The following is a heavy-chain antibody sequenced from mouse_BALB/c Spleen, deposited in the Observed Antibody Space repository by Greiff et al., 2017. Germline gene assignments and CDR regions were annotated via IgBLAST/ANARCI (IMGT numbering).Heavy chain of an antibody. D-gene: IGHD2-4*01. CDR2: ISNGGGST. CDR3: ARQGSMITTGFDY. CDR1: GFTFSSYT. Sequence: EVKLVESGGGLVQPGGSLKLSCAASGFTFSSYTMSWVRQTPGKRLEWVAYISNGGGSTYYPDTVKGRFTISRDNAKNTLYLQMSSLKSEDTAMYYCARQGSMITTGFDYWGQGTTLTVSS. J-gene: IGHJ2*01. V-gene: IGHV5-12-2*01.